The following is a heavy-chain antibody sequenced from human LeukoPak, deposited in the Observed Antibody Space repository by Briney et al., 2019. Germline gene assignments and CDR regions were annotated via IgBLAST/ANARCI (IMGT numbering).Heavy chain of an antibody. J-gene: IGHJ4*02. V-gene: IGHV3-23*01. CDR1: GFTVSSNY. CDR2: ISGGGGGT. CDR3: AKFYDILTGYFDH. Sequence: GGSLRLSCAASGFTVSSNYMSWVRQAPGKGLEWVSSISGGGGGTYYAEFVKGRFTISRDNSKNTLYLQMNSLRAEDTAVYYCAKFYDILTGYFDHWGQGTLVTVSS. D-gene: IGHD3-9*01.